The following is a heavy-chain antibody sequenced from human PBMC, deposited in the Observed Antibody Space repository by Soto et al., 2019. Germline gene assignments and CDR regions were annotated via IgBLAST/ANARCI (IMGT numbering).Heavy chain of an antibody. CDR1: GGTFSSYA. V-gene: IGHV1-69*13. CDR3: AVDSNYYDSSGYYWYYFDY. D-gene: IGHD3-22*01. J-gene: IGHJ4*02. Sequence: SVKVSCKASGGTFSSYAISWVRQAPGQGLEWMGGIIPIFGTANYAQKFQGRVTITADESTSTAYMELSSLRSEDTAVYYCAVDSNYYDSSGYYWYYFDYWGQGTLVTV. CDR2: IIPIFGTA.